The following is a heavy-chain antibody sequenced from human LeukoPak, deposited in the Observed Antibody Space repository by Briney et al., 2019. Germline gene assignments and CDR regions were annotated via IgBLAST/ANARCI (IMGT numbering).Heavy chain of an antibody. V-gene: IGHV4-34*01. CDR3: ARGIRFFDY. CDR1: GGSFSGYY. J-gene: IGHJ4*02. Sequence: SETLSLTCAVYGGSFSGYYWSWIRQPPGKGLEWIGEISHSGSTNYNPSLKSRVTISVDTSKNQFSLKLSSVTAADTAVYYCARGIRFFDYWGQGTLVTVSS. D-gene: IGHD3-3*01. CDR2: ISHSGST.